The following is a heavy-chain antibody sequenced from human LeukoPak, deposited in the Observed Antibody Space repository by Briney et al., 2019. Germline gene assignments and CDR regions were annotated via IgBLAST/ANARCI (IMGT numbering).Heavy chain of an antibody. CDR3: ARDRRGYDGSRQYYRHFDF. D-gene: IGHD3-22*01. CDR1: GFTFSSYG. V-gene: IGHV3-30*03. J-gene: IGHJ4*02. Sequence: GGSLRLSCAASGFTFSSYGIHWVRQTPGEGLEWVAVISYDGSNKYYADSVKGRFTISRDSSKNTLYLQMNSLRAEDTAIYYCARDRRGYDGSRQYYRHFDFWGQGTLVTVSS. CDR2: ISYDGSNK.